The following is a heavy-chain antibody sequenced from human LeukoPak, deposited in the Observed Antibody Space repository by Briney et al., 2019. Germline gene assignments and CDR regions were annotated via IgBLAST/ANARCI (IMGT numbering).Heavy chain of an antibody. CDR2: ISAYNGNT. CDR1: GYTFTSYG. D-gene: IGHD3-3*01. V-gene: IGHV1-18*01. J-gene: IGHJ6*02. CDR3: AREPTIFGVVNDWGRAMYGMDV. Sequence: ASVKVSCKASGYTFTSYGISWVRQAPGQGLEWMGWISAYNGNTNYAQKLQGRVTMTTDTSTSTAYMELRSLRSDDTAVYYCAREPTIFGVVNDWGRAMYGMDVWGQGTTVTVSS.